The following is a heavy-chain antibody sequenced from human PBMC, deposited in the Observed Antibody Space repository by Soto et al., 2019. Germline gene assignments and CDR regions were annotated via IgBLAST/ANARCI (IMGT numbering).Heavy chain of an antibody. CDR3: ATSQKGYNWNYFDN. D-gene: IGHD1-20*01. V-gene: IGHV4-39*01. Sequence: SETLSLTCAVSGASISGSYYYWAWLRQSPGKGPEWIGSVFYTGFTSYNPSLESRVSVSVDTSKSQFSLKLSAVTAADTAVYYCATSQKGYNWNYFDNWGQGALVTVSS. CDR2: VFYTGFT. J-gene: IGHJ4*02. CDR1: GASISGSYYY.